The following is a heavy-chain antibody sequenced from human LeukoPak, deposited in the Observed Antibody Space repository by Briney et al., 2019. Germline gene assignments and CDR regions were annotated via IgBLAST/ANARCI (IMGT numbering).Heavy chain of an antibody. J-gene: IGHJ4*02. D-gene: IGHD3-10*01. CDR1: GGSISSYY. CDR2: IYYSGST. Sequence: SETLSLTCTVSGGSISSYYWSWIRQPPGKGLEWIGYIYYSGSTNYNPSLKSRVTISVDTSKNQFSLKLSSVTAADTAVYYCARHLGGWAYGYFGYWGQGTLVTVSS. CDR3: ARHLGGWAYGYFGY. V-gene: IGHV4-59*08.